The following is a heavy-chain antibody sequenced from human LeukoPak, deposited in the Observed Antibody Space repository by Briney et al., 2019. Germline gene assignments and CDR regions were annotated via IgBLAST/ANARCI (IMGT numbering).Heavy chain of an antibody. D-gene: IGHD6-19*01. J-gene: IGHJ4*02. Sequence: GRSLRLSCAASGFIFSRYGMHWVRQAPGEGPQWVAVIWHDGSNEDYADPVRGRFTISRDNSKNILYLQMDSLRAEDTAMYYCARGRYSSGWPGGDWGQGTLVTVSS. CDR2: IWHDGSNE. CDR1: GFIFSRYG. CDR3: ARGRYSSGWPGGD. V-gene: IGHV3-33*01.